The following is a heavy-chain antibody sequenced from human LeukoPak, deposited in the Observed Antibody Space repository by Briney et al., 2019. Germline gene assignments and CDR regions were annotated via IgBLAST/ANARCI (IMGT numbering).Heavy chain of an antibody. V-gene: IGHV1-18*01. CDR1: VYTFTSYG. J-gene: IGHJ6*03. Sequence: GASVKVSCKASVYTFTSYGISWVRQAPGQGLEWMGWISAYNGNTNYAQKLQGRVTMTTDTSTSTAYMELRSLRSDDTAVYYCARDLWAAAGGGVYYHYDYMDVWGKGTTVTVSS. CDR2: ISAYNGNT. D-gene: IGHD6-13*01. CDR3: ARDLWAAAGGGVYYHYDYMDV.